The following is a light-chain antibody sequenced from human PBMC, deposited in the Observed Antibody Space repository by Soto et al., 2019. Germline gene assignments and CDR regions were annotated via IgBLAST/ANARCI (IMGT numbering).Light chain of an antibody. V-gene: IGKV1-39*01. CDR1: ETIATY. CDR3: QQYSTSPRT. J-gene: IGKJ2*01. CDR2: GAS. Sequence: DIQMTQSPSSLSASVGDRVTISCRASETIATYLNWYQQKPGRVPEVLIYGASNRATGIPDRFSGSGSGTDFTLTISRLEPEDFAVYYCQQYSTSPRTFGQGTRLEIK.